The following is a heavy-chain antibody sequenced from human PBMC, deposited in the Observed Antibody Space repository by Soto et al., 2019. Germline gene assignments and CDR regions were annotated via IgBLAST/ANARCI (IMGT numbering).Heavy chain of an antibody. D-gene: IGHD3-9*01. J-gene: IGHJ6*03. Sequence: NPSETLSLTCTVSGGSISSSSYYWGWIRQPPGKGLEWIGSIYYSGSTYYNPSLKSRVTISVDTSKNQFSLKLSSVTAADTAVYYCARHSATGLDDILTGYYRPYYYYYYMDVWGKGTTVTVSS. CDR2: IYYSGST. V-gene: IGHV4-39*01. CDR1: GGSISSSSYY. CDR3: ARHSATGLDDILTGYYRPYYYYYYMDV.